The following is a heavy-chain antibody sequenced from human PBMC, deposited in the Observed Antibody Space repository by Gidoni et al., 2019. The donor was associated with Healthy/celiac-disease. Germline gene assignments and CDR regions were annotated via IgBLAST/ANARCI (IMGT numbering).Heavy chain of an antibody. CDR3: ARGGGSNRYSSGWYYYYYGMDV. CDR2: IYSGGST. CDR1: GFTVSSNY. J-gene: IGHJ6*02. D-gene: IGHD6-19*01. Sequence: EVQLVESGGGLIQPGGSLRLSCAASGFTVSSNYLSWVRQAPGKGLEWVSVIYSGGSTYYADSVKGRFTISRDNSKNTLYLQMNSLRAEDTAVYYCARGGGSNRYSSGWYYYYYGMDVWGQGTTVTVSS. V-gene: IGHV3-53*01.